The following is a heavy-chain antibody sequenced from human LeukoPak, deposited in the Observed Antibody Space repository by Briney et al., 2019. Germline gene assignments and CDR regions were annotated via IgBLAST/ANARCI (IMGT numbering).Heavy chain of an antibody. CDR1: GGSISSGSYY. CDR2: IYTSGST. Sequence: SETLSLTCTVSGGSISSGSYYWSWIRQPAGKGLEWIGRIYTSGSTNYNHSLKSRVTISVDTSKNQFSLKLSSVTAADTAVYYCARSESDFWSGGGGYWGQGTLVSVSS. CDR3: ARSESDFWSGGGGY. J-gene: IGHJ4*02. V-gene: IGHV4-61*02. D-gene: IGHD3-3*01.